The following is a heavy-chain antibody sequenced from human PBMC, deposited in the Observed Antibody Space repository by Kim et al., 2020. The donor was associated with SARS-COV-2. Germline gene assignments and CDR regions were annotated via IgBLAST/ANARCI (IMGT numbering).Heavy chain of an antibody. V-gene: IGHV3-30*01. J-gene: IGHJ4*02. CDR3: ARTDGYNAPFDY. D-gene: IGHD5-12*01. Sequence: YYADSVKGRFTISSDNSKNTLYLQMNSLRAEDTAVYYCARTDGYNAPFDYWGQGTLVTVAS.